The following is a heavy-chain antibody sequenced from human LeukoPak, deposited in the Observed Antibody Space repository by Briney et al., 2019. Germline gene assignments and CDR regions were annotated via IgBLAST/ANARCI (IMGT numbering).Heavy chain of an antibody. CDR3: ARGKVPAAIGDSFGWFDP. J-gene: IGHJ5*02. D-gene: IGHD2-2*01. V-gene: IGHV1-69*01. Sequence: SVKVSCKASGGTFSGYAISWVRQAPGQGLEWMGGIIPIFGTANYAQKFQGRVTITADESTSTAYMELSSLRSEDTAVYYCARGKVPAAIGDSFGWFDPWGQGTLVTVSS. CDR2: IIPIFGTA. CDR1: GGTFSGYA.